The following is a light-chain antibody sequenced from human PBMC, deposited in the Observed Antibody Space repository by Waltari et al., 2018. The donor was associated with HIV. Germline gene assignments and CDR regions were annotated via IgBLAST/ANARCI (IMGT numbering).Light chain of an antibody. V-gene: IGLV3-1*01. CDR2: QDS. Sequence: SYELPQPPSVSVSPGQTASITCSGDKLGKKYACWYQQKPGQSPVVVIYQDSQRPSGIPERFSGSNSGNTATLTISGTQAMDEADYYCQAWDSTHVVFGGGTKLTVL. CDR1: KLGKKY. CDR3: QAWDSTHVV. J-gene: IGLJ2*01.